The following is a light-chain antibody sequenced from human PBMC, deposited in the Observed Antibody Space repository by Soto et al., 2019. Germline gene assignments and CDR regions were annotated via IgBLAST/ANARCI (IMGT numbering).Light chain of an antibody. V-gene: IGLV2-14*01. J-gene: IGLJ6*01. CDR1: NTDVGGYNY. CDR3: TSHTPTGALV. CDR2: EVR. Sequence: QSVLTQPASVSGSPGQSITVSCTGTNTDVGGYNYVSWYQHRPGKAPRLMIYEVRNRLSGVSNRFSGSKSGNTASLTISGLQSEDEADYYCTSHTPTGALVLGSGTQLTVL.